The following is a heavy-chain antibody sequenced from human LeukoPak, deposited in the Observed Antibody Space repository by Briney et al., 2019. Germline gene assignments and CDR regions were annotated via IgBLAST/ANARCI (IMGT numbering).Heavy chain of an antibody. D-gene: IGHD4-17*01. V-gene: IGHV3-7*01. CDR1: GFTFSSYG. Sequence: PGGSLRLSCAASGFTFSSYGMSWVRQAPGKGLEWVANIKQDGSEKYYVDSVKGRFTISRDNAKNSLYLQMNSLRAEDTAVYYCARLHGAGAFDIWGQGTMVTVSS. CDR2: IKQDGSEK. CDR3: ARLHGAGAFDI. J-gene: IGHJ3*02.